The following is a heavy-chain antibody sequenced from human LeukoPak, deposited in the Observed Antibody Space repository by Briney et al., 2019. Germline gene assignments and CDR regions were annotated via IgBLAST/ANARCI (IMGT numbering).Heavy chain of an antibody. J-gene: IGHJ6*02. Sequence: ASVKVSCEASGYTFTGYYMHWVRQAPGQGLEWMGWINPNSGGTNYAQKFQGRVTMTRDTSISTAYMELSRLRSDDTAVYYCARDTRRYYYDSSGDYYYYGMDVWGQGTTVTVSS. V-gene: IGHV1-2*02. CDR3: ARDTRRYYYDSSGDYYYYGMDV. D-gene: IGHD3-22*01. CDR1: GYTFTGYY. CDR2: INPNSGGT.